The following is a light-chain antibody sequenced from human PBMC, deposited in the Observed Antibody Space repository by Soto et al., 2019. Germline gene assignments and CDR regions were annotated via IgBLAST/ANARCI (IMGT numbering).Light chain of an antibody. CDR1: QSISSSY. Sequence: EIVLTQSPGTLSLSPGKRATLSCRASQSISSSYLAWYHQRPGQAPRLLIYDASRRATGIPDRFSGSGSGTDFSLTISRLEPEDFAVYYCQHYDSARWTFGLGTKVDIK. J-gene: IGKJ1*01. CDR2: DAS. CDR3: QHYDSARWT. V-gene: IGKV3-20*01.